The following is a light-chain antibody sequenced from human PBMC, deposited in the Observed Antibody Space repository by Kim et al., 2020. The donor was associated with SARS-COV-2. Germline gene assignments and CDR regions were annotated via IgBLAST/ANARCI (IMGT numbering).Light chain of an antibody. J-gene: IGKJ2*01. CDR1: QSVTTL. Sequence: ASVGDRVALTGRASQSVTTLLAWYQWKPGKAPKLLISDASTLESGVPSRFSGSGSGTEFTLTINSLQPDDFATYYCQKYNSYSAYTFGQGTKVEI. CDR2: DAS. CDR3: QKYNSYSAYT. V-gene: IGKV1-5*01.